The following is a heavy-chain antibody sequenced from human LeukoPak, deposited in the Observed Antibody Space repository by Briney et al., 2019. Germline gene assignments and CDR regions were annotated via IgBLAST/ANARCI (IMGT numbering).Heavy chain of an antibody. CDR1: GGSFSLYY. V-gene: IGHV4-59*01. Sequence: SETLSLTCTVSGGSFSLYYWTWIRQPPGKGLEYIGYIYYSGSTNYNPSLKSRVTISVDTSNNEFSLKLSSVTAADTAVYYCARGTRYGDFVNYFDFWGQGALVTVSS. CDR3: ARGTRYGDFVNYFDF. J-gene: IGHJ4*02. CDR2: IYYSGST. D-gene: IGHD4-17*01.